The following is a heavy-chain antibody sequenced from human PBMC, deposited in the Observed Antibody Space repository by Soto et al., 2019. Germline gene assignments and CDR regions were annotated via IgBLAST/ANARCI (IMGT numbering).Heavy chain of an antibody. V-gene: IGHV3-66*01. CDR1: GFTVSSNY. CDR3: ARGFSAWYFDY. Sequence: EVPLVESGGDLVQPGGSLRLSCAASGFTVSSNYMNWVRQAPGKGLEWVSVIYSGGSTYYADSVKGRFTISRDNSKNTLYLQMNSLRAEDTAVYYCARGFSAWYFDYWGQGTLVTVSS. CDR2: IYSGGST. D-gene: IGHD6-19*01. J-gene: IGHJ4*02.